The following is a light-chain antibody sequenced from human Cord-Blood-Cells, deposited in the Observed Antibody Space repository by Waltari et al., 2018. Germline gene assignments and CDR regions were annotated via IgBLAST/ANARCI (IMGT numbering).Light chain of an antibody. V-gene: IGLV2-8*01. CDR3: SSYAGSNNLV. CDR1: RSHVGGYNY. J-gene: IGLJ1*01. Sequence: QSALPQPPSASGSPGQSVTIPCTGTRSHVGGYNYVSWYQQHPGKAPKLMIYEVSKRPSGVPDRFSGSKSGNTASLTVSGLQAEDEADYYCSSYAGSNNLVFGTGTKVTVL. CDR2: EVS.